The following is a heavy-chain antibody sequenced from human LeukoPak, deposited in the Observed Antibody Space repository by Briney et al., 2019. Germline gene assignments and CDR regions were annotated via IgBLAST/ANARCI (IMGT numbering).Heavy chain of an antibody. V-gene: IGHV3-23*01. D-gene: IGHD3-22*01. CDR2: ISGSGGST. Sequence: GGSLRLSCAASGFTSSSYAMSWVRQAPGKGLEWVSAISGSGGSTYYADSVKGRFTISRDNSKNTLYLQMNSLRAEDTAVYYCAKDAAISTYYYDSSGHARLYYFDYWGQGTLVTVSS. CDR1: GFTSSSYA. CDR3: AKDAAISTYYYDSSGHARLYYFDY. J-gene: IGHJ4*02.